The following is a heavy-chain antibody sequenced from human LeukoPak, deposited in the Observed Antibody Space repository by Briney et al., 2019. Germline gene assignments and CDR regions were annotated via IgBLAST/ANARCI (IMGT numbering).Heavy chain of an antibody. V-gene: IGHV3-7*01. D-gene: IGHD5-18*01. Sequence: GGSLRLSCAASGFSFSNDWMCWVRQAPGKGLEWVANINQDASKKHYVDSVKGRFTISRDNAKNSLYLQMSSLRAEDTAVYYCARDHSYRTDYWGQGTLVTVSS. CDR1: GFSFSNDW. J-gene: IGHJ4*02. CDR2: INQDASKK. CDR3: ARDHSYRTDY.